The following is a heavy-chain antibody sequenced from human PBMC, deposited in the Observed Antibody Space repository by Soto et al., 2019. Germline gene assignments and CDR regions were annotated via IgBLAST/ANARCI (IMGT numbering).Heavy chain of an antibody. CDR2: TYYRSKWYN. D-gene: IGHD3-10*01. J-gene: IGHJ6*03. Sequence: SQSLSLTCAISGDSVSRISAAWKWTRQTPSRGLEWLGRTYYRSKWYNDYAVSVKSRITINPDTSKNQFSLQLNSVTPEDTAVYYCARVVRGVTSDYYMDVWGKGTTVTVSS. CDR1: GDSVSRISAA. CDR3: ARVVRGVTSDYYMDV. V-gene: IGHV6-1*01.